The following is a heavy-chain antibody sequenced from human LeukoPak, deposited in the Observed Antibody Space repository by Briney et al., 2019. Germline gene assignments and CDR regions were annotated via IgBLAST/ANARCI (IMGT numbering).Heavy chain of an antibody. D-gene: IGHD3-22*01. Sequence: GGSLRLSCAASGFTFSSYAMSWVRQAPGKGLEWVSAISGSGGSIYYADSVKGRFTISRDNSKNTLYLQMNSLRGEDTAVYYXXXGTSSGYFQLYFDYWGQGTLVTVSS. V-gene: IGHV3-23*01. CDR2: ISGSGGSI. CDR1: GFTFSSYA. CDR3: XXGTSSGYFQLYFDY. J-gene: IGHJ4*02.